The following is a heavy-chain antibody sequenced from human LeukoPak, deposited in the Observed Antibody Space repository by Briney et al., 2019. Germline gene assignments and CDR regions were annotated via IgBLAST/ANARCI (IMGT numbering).Heavy chain of an antibody. CDR3: ARDGCSSTSCPVNYYYYYYGMDV. Sequence: GGSLRLSCAASGFTVSNHYMNWVRQAPGKGLEWVSVIYSGGGTHYTDSVKGRFTISRDNSKNTLYLQMNSLRAEDTAVYYCARDGCSSTSCPVNYYYYYYGMDVWGQGTTVTVSS. CDR2: IYSGGGT. J-gene: IGHJ6*02. CDR1: GFTVSNHY. V-gene: IGHV3-53*01. D-gene: IGHD2-2*01.